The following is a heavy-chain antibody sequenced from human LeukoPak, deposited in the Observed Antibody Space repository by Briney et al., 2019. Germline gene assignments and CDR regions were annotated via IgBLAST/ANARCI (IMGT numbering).Heavy chain of an antibody. CDR2: VSGSGGST. CDR1: GFTFSNSA. J-gene: IGHJ4*02. Sequence: PGGSLRLSCIAYGFTFSNSAISWVRQAPGKWLEWVSGVSGSGGSTYYADSMKGRFTISRDNSKNTVYLQMNSLRAEDTAVYYCAKDTDFWSSNYFDYWGQGTLVTVSS. V-gene: IGHV3-23*01. CDR3: AKDTDFWSSNYFDY. D-gene: IGHD3-3*01.